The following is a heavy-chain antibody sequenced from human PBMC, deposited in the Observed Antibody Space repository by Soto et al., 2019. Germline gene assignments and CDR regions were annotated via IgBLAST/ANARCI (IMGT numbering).Heavy chain of an antibody. V-gene: IGHV3-23*01. CDR3: AKDARPDGYWDFDY. Sequence: AASLRLSFAASGFMFRTYTMNWLRQAPGKGLEWVSGLYGDGSGSYYADSVKGRFTISRDNSKNTLYLQMNSLRAEDTAVYYCAKDARPDGYWDFDYWGQGT. CDR1: GFMFRTYT. J-gene: IGHJ4*02. D-gene: IGHD5-12*01. CDR2: LYGDGSGS.